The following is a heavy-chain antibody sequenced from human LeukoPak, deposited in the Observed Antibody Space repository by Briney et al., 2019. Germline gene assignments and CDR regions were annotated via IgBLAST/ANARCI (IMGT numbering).Heavy chain of an antibody. V-gene: IGHV4-4*02. D-gene: IGHD6-19*01. CDR2: IHRSGST. CDR3: ARGGWYPESFQH. Sequence: SETLSLTCAVAGGSINNNHWWSWVRQTPGQGLEWIGEIHRSGSTNYNPSLKSRVTISVDTSKNQFSLKLSSVTAADTAVYYCARGGWYPESFQHWGQGALVTVSS. J-gene: IGHJ1*01. CDR1: GGSINNNHW.